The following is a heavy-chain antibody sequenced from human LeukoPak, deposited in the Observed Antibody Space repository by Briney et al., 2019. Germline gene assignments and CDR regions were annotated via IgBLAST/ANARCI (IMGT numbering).Heavy chain of an antibody. CDR3: ARGDYGDRGWFDP. Sequence: NPSETLSLTCTVSGGSISSSSYYWGWIRQPPGKGLEWIGSIYYSGSTYYNPSLKSRVTISVDTSKNQFSLKLSSVTAADTAVYYCARGDYGDRGWFDPWGQGTLVTVSS. CDR1: GGSISSSSYY. CDR2: IYYSGST. D-gene: IGHD4-17*01. V-gene: IGHV4-39*01. J-gene: IGHJ5*02.